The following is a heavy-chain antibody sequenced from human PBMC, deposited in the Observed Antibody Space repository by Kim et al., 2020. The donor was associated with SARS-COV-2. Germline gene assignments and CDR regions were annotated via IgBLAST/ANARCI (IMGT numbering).Heavy chain of an antibody. CDR1: GGSFGRSY. CDR2: VYATVTT. J-gene: IGHJ5*02. CDR3: ARATYSSTWHGIDP. V-gene: IGHV4-59*13. D-gene: IGHD6-13*01. Sequence: SETLSLTCTISGGSFGRSYWNWIRQSPDKGLEWFGYVYATVTTKYNPSLEGRVTMLVDTSNNQFSLILSSVTAADTGIYYCARATYSSTWHGIDPWGQGTLVTVAS.